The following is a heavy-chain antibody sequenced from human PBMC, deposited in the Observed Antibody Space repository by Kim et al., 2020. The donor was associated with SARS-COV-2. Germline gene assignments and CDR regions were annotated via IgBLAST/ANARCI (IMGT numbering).Heavy chain of an antibody. J-gene: IGHJ4*02. Sequence: KYYVDSGKGRFTISRDNAKNSLYLQMNSLRAEDTAVYYCARVAIAGAFDYWGQGTLVTVSS. CDR2: K. CDR3: ARVAIAGAFDY. D-gene: IGHD5-12*01. V-gene: IGHV3-7*01.